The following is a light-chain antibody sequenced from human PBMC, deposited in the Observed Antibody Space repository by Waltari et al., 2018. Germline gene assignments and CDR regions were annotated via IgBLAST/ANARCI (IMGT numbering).Light chain of an antibody. CDR1: NSDIANYDY. Sequence: QSALTQPAVVTGSPGQSITIYCTGSNSDIANYDYVSWYQQHPGKAPQLLIHGVTHRPSGVSDRFSGSKSGNTASLTISGLQPEDEAVYVCSSYTSSRTSFGEGTRLTVL. J-gene: IGLJ2*01. CDR2: GVT. CDR3: SSYTSSRTS. V-gene: IGLV2-14*03.